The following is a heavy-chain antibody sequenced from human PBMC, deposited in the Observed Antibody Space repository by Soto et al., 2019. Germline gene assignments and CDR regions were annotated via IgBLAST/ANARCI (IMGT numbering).Heavy chain of an antibody. CDR1: GGTFSSYA. J-gene: IGHJ6*02. V-gene: IGHV1-69*13. CDR2: IIPIFGTA. Sequence: GASVKVSCKASGGTFSSYAISWVRQAPGQGLEWMGGIIPIFGTANYAQKFQGRVTITADESTSTAYMELSSLRSEDTAVYYCAVTYYYGSGSSRIEYYYYYGMDVWGQGTKVTVSS. D-gene: IGHD3-10*01. CDR3: AVTYYYGSGSSRIEYYYYYGMDV.